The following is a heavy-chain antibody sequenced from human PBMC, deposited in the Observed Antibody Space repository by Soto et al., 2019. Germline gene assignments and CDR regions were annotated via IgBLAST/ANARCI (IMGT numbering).Heavy chain of an antibody. V-gene: IGHV1-18*01. D-gene: IGHD3-3*01. J-gene: IGHJ6*04. Sequence: GASVRVSCKASGYTLTSYGISWVRQALGQGLEWMGWISAYNGNTNYAQKLQGRVTMTTDTSTSTAYMELRSLRSDDTAVYYCARDASFYDFWSGYQLDVWGKGTTVTVSS. CDR1: GYTLTSYG. CDR2: ISAYNGNT. CDR3: ARDASFYDFWSGYQLDV.